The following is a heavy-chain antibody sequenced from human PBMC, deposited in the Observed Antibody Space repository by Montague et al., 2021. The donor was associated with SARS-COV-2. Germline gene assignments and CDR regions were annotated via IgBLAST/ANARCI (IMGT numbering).Heavy chain of an antibody. J-gene: IGHJ5*02. Sequence: SETLSLTCAVSGGSITSDNWWTRVRQSPGKGLEWIGEIYHSGTTNYNPSLQSRLTISIDKSRNHLSLNLTSVTAADMAIYYCALPLGGARFDPWGQGILVTVSS. CDR3: ALPLGGARFDP. D-gene: IGHD3-16*01. CDR1: GGSITSDNW. V-gene: IGHV4-4*02. CDR2: IYHSGTT.